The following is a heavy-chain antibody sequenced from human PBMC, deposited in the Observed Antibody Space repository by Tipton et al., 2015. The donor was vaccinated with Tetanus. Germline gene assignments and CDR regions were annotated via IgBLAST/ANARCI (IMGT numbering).Heavy chain of an antibody. D-gene: IGHD6-13*01. Sequence: SLRLSCEASGLIFRNYWMHWVRQAPGKGLVWVARVDWSGNSARYADSVKGRFTISRDNAENRVYLEMKSLRAGDTAVYFCVRDIQEPYTAGFRGWFGAWGQGALVTVSS. J-gene: IGHJ5*02. CDR2: VDWSGNSA. CDR3: VRDIQEPYTAGFRGWFGA. V-gene: IGHV3-74*01. CDR1: GLIFRNYW.